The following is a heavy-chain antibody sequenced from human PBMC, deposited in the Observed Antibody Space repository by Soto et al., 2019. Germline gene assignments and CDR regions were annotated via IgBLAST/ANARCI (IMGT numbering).Heavy chain of an antibody. V-gene: IGHV1-69*08. D-gene: IGHD5-12*01. J-gene: IGHJ4*02. CDR2: IIPILGIA. CDR1: GGTFSSYT. Sequence: QVQLVQSGAEVKKPGSSVKVSCKASGGTFSSYTISWVRQAPGQGLEWMGRIIPILGIANYAQKFQGRVTITADKSTSTAYMELSSLRSEDTAVYYCARDPANPYRGYDSTPFDYWGQGTLVTVSS. CDR3: ARDPANPYRGYDSTPFDY.